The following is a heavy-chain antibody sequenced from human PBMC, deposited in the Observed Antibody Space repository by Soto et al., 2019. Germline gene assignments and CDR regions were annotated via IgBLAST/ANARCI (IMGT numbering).Heavy chain of an antibody. CDR3: ARDNRSGYYFDY. CDR1: GGSISSGGYS. V-gene: IGHV4-30-2*01. D-gene: IGHD3-22*01. J-gene: IGHJ4*02. CDR2: IYQSGTT. Sequence: QLQLQESGSGLVKPSQTLSLTCTVSGGSISSGGYSWNWIRQPPGKGLEWIGNIYQSGTTDYNPSIKSRVTISVDSSKNQFSLKLSSVTAADTAVYYCARDNRSGYYFDYWGQGTLVTVSS.